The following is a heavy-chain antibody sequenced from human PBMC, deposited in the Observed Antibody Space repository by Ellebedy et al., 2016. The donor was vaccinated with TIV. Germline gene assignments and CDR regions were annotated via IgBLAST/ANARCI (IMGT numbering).Heavy chain of an antibody. D-gene: IGHD6-13*01. Sequence: GGSLRLSXTASGFTFSRYGIHWVRQAPGKGPEWVAVISYDGSETSYADSVKGRCTISRDNAKNSLYLQMNNLRAEDTAVYYCARRGLSAAGTWLFDYWGQGTLVTVSS. CDR3: ARRGLSAAGTWLFDY. CDR2: ISYDGSET. J-gene: IGHJ4*02. V-gene: IGHV3-30*03. CDR1: GFTFSRYG.